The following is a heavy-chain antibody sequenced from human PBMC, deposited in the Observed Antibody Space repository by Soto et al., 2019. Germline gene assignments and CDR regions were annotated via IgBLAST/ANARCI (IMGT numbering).Heavy chain of an antibody. CDR3: ASPTVTPFYYYYGMDV. Sequence: ASVKVSCEASGYTFTSCYIHWVRQAPGQGLEWMGIINPSGGSTSYAQKFQGRVTMTRDTSTSTVYMELSSLRSEDTAVYYCASPTVTPFYYYYGMDVWGQGTTVTVSS. J-gene: IGHJ6*02. V-gene: IGHV1-46*01. D-gene: IGHD4-4*01. CDR1: GYTFTSCY. CDR2: INPSGGST.